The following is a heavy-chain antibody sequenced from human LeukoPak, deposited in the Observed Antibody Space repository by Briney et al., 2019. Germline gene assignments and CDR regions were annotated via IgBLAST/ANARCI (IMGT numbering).Heavy chain of an antibody. D-gene: IGHD3-22*01. Sequence: ASVKVSCKVSGYTLTELSMHWVRQAPGKRLEWMGGFDPEDGETIYAQKFQGRVTMTEDTSTDTAYMELSSLRSEDTAAYYCATYYYDSSGYRHFDWYFDLWGRGTLVTVSS. V-gene: IGHV1-24*01. CDR2: FDPEDGET. J-gene: IGHJ2*01. CDR1: GYTLTELS. CDR3: ATYYYDSSGYRHFDWYFDL.